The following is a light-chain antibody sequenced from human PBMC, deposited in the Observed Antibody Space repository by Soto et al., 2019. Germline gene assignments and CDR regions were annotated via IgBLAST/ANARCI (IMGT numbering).Light chain of an antibody. CDR3: QQYGSSEWT. Sequence: EIVMTQSPATLSVSQGERVTLSCRASQSVTNNIAWYQQKPGQAPRLLIYGTSTRATGTPARFSGSGSGTDFTLTISRLEPEDFAVYYCQQYGSSEWTFGQGTKVDI. V-gene: IGKV3D-15*01. CDR2: GTS. CDR1: QSVTNN. J-gene: IGKJ1*01.